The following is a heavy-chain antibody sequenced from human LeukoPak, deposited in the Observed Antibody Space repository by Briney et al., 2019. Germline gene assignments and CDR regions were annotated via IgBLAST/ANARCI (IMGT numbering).Heavy chain of an antibody. CDR2: IYSGGST. D-gene: IGHD3-22*01. J-gene: IGHJ5*02. CDR3: ARDPLDYYYDSSGYHL. Sequence: GGSLRLSCAASGFTVSSNYMSWVRQAPGKGLEWVSVIYSGGSTYYADSVKGRFTISRDNSKNTLYLQMNSLRAEDTAVYYCARDPLDYYYDSSGYHLWGQGTLVTVSS. V-gene: IGHV3-66*01. CDR1: GFTVSSNY.